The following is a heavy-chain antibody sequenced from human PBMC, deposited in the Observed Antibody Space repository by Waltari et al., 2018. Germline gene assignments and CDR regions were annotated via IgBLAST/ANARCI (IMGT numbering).Heavy chain of an antibody. Sequence: QVQLVQSGAEVKQPGASVKVSCKASGYTFPGYYMHWVRQAPGQGLEWMGWINPNSGGTNYAQKFQGRVTMTRDTSISTAYMELSRLRSDDTAVYYCARDLVVQGVELFDYWGQGTLVTVSS. CDR2: INPNSGGT. CDR1: GYTFPGYY. J-gene: IGHJ4*02. V-gene: IGHV1-2*02. CDR3: ARDLVVQGVELFDY. D-gene: IGHD3-10*01.